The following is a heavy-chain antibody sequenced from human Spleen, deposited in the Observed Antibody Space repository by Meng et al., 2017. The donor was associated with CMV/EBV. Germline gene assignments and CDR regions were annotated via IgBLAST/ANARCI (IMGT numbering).Heavy chain of an antibody. Sequence: GGSLRLSCAASGFTFSSHWMHWVRQPPGKGLEWVATIKEDGSEKYYVDSVKGRFTIPRDNAENSLYLQMNSLRAEDTALYYCAKDTSSVAATPFDYWGQGTLVTVSS. CDR1: GFTFSSHW. CDR3: AKDTSSVAATPFDY. CDR2: IKEDGSEK. J-gene: IGHJ4*02. D-gene: IGHD6-19*01. V-gene: IGHV3-7*03.